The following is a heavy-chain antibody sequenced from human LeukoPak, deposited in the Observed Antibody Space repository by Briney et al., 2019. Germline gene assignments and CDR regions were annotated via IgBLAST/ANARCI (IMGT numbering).Heavy chain of an antibody. D-gene: IGHD2-15*01. Sequence: GASVKVSCKTSGYTFTNYYMYWVRQAPGQGLEWMGIINPSGGSTNFAQKFQGRVTMTRDMSTSTVYMELSSLISEDTAVYYCARLYCSGGSCWFDPWGQGTLVTVSS. CDR1: GYTFTNYY. CDR2: INPSGGST. J-gene: IGHJ5*02. CDR3: ARLYCSGGSCWFDP. V-gene: IGHV1-46*01.